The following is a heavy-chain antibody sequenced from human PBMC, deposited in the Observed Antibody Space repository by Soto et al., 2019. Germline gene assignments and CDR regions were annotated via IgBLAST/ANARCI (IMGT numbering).Heavy chain of an antibody. J-gene: IGHJ3*02. CDR3: ARDRYGYAFDI. D-gene: IGHD4-17*01. V-gene: IGHV3-13*01. Sequence: GGSLRLSCAASGFTVSSYDMHWVRQATGKGLEWVSAIGTAGGTYYPGSVKGRFTISRENAKNSLYLQMNSLRAGDTAVYYCARDRYGYAFDIWGQGTMVTVSS. CDR2: IGTAGGT. CDR1: GFTVSSYD.